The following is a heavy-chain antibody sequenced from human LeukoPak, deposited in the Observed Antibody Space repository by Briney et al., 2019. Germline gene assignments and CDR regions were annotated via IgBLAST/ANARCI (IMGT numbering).Heavy chain of an antibody. Sequence: GGSLRLSCAASGFTFSSYVMSWVRQAPGKGLEWVSSISTTGGNSYFADSVRGRFTISRDNSKNTVYLQMSSLRADDTALYYCAKGLTDAFDIWGQGTVVTVSS. CDR2: ISTTGGNS. J-gene: IGHJ3*02. CDR1: GFTFSSYV. CDR3: AKGLTDAFDI. V-gene: IGHV3-23*01. D-gene: IGHD3-16*01.